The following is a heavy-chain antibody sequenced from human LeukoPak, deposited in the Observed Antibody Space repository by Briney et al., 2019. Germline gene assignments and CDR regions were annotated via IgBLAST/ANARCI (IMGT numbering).Heavy chain of an antibody. CDR1: GFTFSSYS. CDR2: ISSSNSYI. D-gene: IGHD2-21*02. V-gene: IGHV3-21*01. CDR3: ARDLAYCGGDCSDPGFDY. Sequence: GGSLRLSCAASGFTFSSYSMNWVRQAPGKGLEWVSSISSSNSYIYYADSVKGRFTISRDNAKNSLYLQMNSLRAEDTAVYYCARDLAYCGGDCSDPGFDYWGQGTLVTVSS. J-gene: IGHJ4*02.